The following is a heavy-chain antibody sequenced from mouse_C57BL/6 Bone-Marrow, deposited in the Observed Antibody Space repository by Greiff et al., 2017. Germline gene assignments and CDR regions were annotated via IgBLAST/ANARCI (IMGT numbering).Heavy chain of an antibody. D-gene: IGHD2-4*01. Sequence: VQLQQSGAELVRPGASVKLFCTASGFNIKDDYMHWVKQRPEQGLEWIGWIDPENGDTEYASKFQGKATITADTSSNTAYLQLSSLTSEDTAVYYCTTLNDYDWYFDVWGTGTTVTVSS. J-gene: IGHJ1*03. V-gene: IGHV14-4*01. CDR3: TTLNDYDWYFDV. CDR1: GFNIKDDY. CDR2: IDPENGDT.